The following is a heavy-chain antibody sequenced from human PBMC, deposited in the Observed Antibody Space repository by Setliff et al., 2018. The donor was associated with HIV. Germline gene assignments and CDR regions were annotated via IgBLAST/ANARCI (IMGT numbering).Heavy chain of an antibody. CDR1: GVTFGDSS. D-gene: IGHD7-27*01. J-gene: IGHJ4*02. V-gene: IGHV3-49*04. Sequence: GGSLRLSCTLSGVTFGDSSMGWVRQAPGKGLEWVAFIRSKVYGGTVEYAASVTDRFTTSRDDSKSIAYLQMNSLKTEDTATYYCASLRTGAAYFFDHWGQGTLVTVSS. CDR2: IRSKVYGGTV. CDR3: ASLRTGAAYFFDH.